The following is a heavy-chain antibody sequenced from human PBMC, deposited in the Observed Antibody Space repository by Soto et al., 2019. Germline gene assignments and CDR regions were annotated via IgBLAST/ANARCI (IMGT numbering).Heavy chain of an antibody. D-gene: IGHD3-3*01. CDR2: IYYCAST. J-gene: IGHJ6*02. CDR1: GGSISSGGYY. V-gene: IGHV4-31*03. CDR3: ARGGNFWSGYRNYYYGMDV. Sequence: PSETLSLTCTVSGGSISSGGYYWSWIRQHPGKGGEWIGYIYYCASTYYNPSLKSRVTISVDTSKNQFSLKLSSVTAADTAVYYCARGGNFWSGYRNYYYGMDVWGQGTTVTVSS.